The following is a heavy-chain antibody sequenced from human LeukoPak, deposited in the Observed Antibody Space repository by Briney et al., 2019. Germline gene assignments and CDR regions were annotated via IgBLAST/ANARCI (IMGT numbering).Heavy chain of an antibody. CDR2: IYYSGST. CDR1: GGSISSYY. CDR3: ARGVGYCSSTSCYTPYYYMDV. D-gene: IGHD2-2*02. J-gene: IGHJ6*03. Sequence: SETLSLTCTVSGGSISSYYWSWIRQPPGKGLEWIGYIYYSGSTNYNPSLKSRVTISVDTSKNQFSLKLSSVTAADTAVYYCARGVGYCSSTSCYTPYYYMDVWGKGTTVTVSS. V-gene: IGHV4-59*01.